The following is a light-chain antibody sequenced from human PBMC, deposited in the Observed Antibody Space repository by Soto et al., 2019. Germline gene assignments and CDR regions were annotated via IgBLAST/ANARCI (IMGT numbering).Light chain of an antibody. V-gene: IGKV4-1*01. J-gene: IGKJ5*01. CDR1: QSLLSNGANF. CDR2: GAS. Sequence: DIVMTQSPDSLAVSLGERATINCKSSQSLLSNGANFFAWFQHKPGQPPKILIYGASARESGVPDRFSGSGSGTDFSLTISSLQAEDVAVYYCQQYYGSPITFGEGTRLEIK. CDR3: QQYYGSPIT.